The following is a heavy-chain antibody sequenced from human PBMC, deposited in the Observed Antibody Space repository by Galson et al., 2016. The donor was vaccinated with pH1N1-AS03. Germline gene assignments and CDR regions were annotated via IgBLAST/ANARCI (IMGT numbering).Heavy chain of an antibody. CDR1: GGSITTNY. Sequence: ETLSLTCTISGGSITTNYWIWIRQPPGKGLQWIGYISYSEFTNYNPSLKSRVTISVDTSKNQFSLKQSSVTAADTAVYYCARHLYGDYVGWFDPWGQGTLVTVSS. CDR3: ARHLYGDYVGWFDP. CDR2: ISYSEFT. D-gene: IGHD4-17*01. V-gene: IGHV4-59*08. J-gene: IGHJ5*02.